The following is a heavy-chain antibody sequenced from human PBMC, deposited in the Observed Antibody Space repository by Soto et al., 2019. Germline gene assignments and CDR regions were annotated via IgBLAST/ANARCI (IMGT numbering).Heavy chain of an antibody. D-gene: IGHD1-1*01. CDR3: AKGTGAEYYYYYYGMDV. CDR2: ISGSGGST. CDR1: GFTFSSYA. V-gene: IGHV3-23*01. J-gene: IGHJ6*02. Sequence: PGGSLRLSCAASGFTFSSYAMSWVRQAPGKGLEWVSAISGSGGSTYYADSVKGRFTISRDNSKNTLYLQMNSQRAEDTAVYYCAKGTGAEYYYYYYGMDVWGQGTTVTVSS.